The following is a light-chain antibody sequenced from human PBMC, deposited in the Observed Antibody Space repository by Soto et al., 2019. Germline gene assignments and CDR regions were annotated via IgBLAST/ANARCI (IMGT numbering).Light chain of an antibody. CDR3: SSYTSSSTLV. V-gene: IGLV2-18*02. CDR2: EVS. Sequence: QSALTQPPSVSGSPGQSVTISCTGTSSDVGSYNRVSWYQQPPGTAPKLMIYEVSNRPSGVPDRFSGSKPGNTASLTISGLQAEDEADYYCSSYTSSSTLVFGGGTQLTVL. CDR1: SSDVGSYNR. J-gene: IGLJ2*01.